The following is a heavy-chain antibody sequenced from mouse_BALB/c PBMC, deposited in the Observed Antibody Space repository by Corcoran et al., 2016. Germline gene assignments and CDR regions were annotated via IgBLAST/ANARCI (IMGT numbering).Heavy chain of an antibody. CDR2: IDPANGNT. V-gene: IGHV14-3*02. J-gene: IGHJ3*01. Sequence: EVQLQQSGAELVKPGASVKLSCTASGFNIKDTYMHWVKQRPEQGLEWIGRIDPANGNTKYDPKVQGKATITADTSSNIAYLQLSSLTAEATAGYDGARSGNYAYWGQGTLGTVAA. CDR1: GFNIKDTY. CDR3: ARSGNYAY. D-gene: IGHD2-1*01.